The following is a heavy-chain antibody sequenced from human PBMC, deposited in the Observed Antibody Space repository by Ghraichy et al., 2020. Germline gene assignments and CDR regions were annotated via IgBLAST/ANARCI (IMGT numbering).Heavy chain of an antibody. V-gene: IGHV4-38-2*02. Sequence: SETLSLTCAVSGYSISSGYYWGWIRQPPGKGLEWIGSIYHSGSTYYNPSLKSRVTISVDTSKNQFSLKLSSVTAADTAVYYCARDIPSGRVTQWLVRDYYYGMDVWGQGTTVTVSS. J-gene: IGHJ6*02. D-gene: IGHD6-19*01. CDR1: GYSISSGYY. CDR2: IYHSGST. CDR3: ARDIPSGRVTQWLVRDYYYGMDV.